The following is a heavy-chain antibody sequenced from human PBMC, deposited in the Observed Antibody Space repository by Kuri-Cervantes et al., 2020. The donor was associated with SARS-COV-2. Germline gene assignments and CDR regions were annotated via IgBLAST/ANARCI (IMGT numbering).Heavy chain of an antibody. Sequence: SGPTLVKPTQTLTQTCTFSGFSLSTSGVGVGLIRQPPGKALEWLALIYWNDDKRHSPSLESRLTITKDTSKNQVVLTMTNMDPVDTATYYCARTYCTNGVCPYYYYGIDVWGQGTTVTVSS. CDR2: IYWNDDK. CDR3: ARTYCTNGVCPYYYYGIDV. J-gene: IGHJ6*02. V-gene: IGHV2-5*01. CDR1: GFSLSTSGVG. D-gene: IGHD2-8*01.